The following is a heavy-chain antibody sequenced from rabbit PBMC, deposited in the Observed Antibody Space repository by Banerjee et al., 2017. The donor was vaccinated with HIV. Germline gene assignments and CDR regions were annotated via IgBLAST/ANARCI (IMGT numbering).Heavy chain of an antibody. CDR1: GFSFSSYW. Sequence: QEQLEESGGGLVQPEGSLPLTCTASGFSFSSYWMCWVRQAPGKGLEWIGCIYTGSSGSTYYANWATGRFTISEASSTTVTLQMTSLTAADTATYFCARYGRNSYAFDLWGQGTLVTVS. CDR2: IYTGSSGST. J-gene: IGHJ4*01. V-gene: IGHV1S45*01. D-gene: IGHD6-1*01. CDR3: ARYGRNSYAFDL.